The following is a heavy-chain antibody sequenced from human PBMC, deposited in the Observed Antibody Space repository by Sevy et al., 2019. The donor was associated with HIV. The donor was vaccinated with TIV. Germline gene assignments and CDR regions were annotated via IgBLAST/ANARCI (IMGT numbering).Heavy chain of an antibody. CDR2: IKQDESEK. V-gene: IGHV3-7*01. J-gene: IGHJ4*02. D-gene: IGHD3-22*01. CDR1: GFSFSNYW. CDR3: AKGNSGSFDY. Sequence: GGSLRLSCAASGFSFSNYWMHWVRQAPGKGLEWVANIKQDESEKYYVASVKGRFTISRDKAKNSVYLEMNSLRPEDTVIYYCAKGNSGSFDYWGQGTLVTVSS.